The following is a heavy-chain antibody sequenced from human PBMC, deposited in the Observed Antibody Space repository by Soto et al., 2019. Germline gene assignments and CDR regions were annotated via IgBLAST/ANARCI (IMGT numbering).Heavy chain of an antibody. CDR3: AKGAQCDEVGWSGQN. Sequence: LRLSCAASGFTFSSYGMHWVRQAPGKGLEWVAVISYDGSNKYYADSVKGRFTISRDNSKNTLYLQMNSLRAEDTAVYYCAKGAQCDEVGWSGQNWGQGTLVTVS. J-gene: IGHJ4*02. CDR2: ISYDGSNK. CDR1: GFTFSSYG. D-gene: IGHD3-3*01. V-gene: IGHV3-30*18.